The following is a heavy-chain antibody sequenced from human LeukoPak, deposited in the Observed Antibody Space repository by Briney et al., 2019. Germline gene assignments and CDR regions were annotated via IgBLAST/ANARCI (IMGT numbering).Heavy chain of an antibody. CDR3: TTDLLWELPYFNY. J-gene: IGHJ4*02. CDR2: IKSKTDGGTT. CDR1: GFTFRNVW. D-gene: IGHD1-26*01. V-gene: IGHV3-15*01. Sequence: GSLRLSCAASGFTFRNVWRSWVRQAPGKGLEWFGRIKSKTDGGTTDYGASVKGRFTISRDDSKDTLYLQMNSLNTEDTALYYCTTDLLWELPYFNYWAQGNVVTVS.